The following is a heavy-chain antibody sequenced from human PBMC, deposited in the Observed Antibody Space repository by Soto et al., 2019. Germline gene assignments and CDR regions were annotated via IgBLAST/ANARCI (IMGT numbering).Heavy chain of an antibody. Sequence: QVHLVQSGGEVKKPGASVKVFCKTSGYTFSSYGVNWVREAPGRGLEWMGWISPYNDYTDYAQKFQGRVRMTTDTSTKTAYMELRSLRSDDTAVYYCGRGGVYDSSGCRNYHYYGIDVCSQATTVIVSS. CDR3: GRGGVYDSSGCRNYHYYGIDV. CDR2: ISPYNDYT. J-gene: IGHJ6*01. D-gene: IGHD3-22*01. CDR1: GYTFSSYG. V-gene: IGHV1-18*01.